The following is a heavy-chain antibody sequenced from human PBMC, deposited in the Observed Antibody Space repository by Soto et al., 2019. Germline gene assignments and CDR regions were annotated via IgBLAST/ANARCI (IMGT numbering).Heavy chain of an antibody. CDR3: AKDLYQYCGGDCYTYFDY. Sequence: LRLSCAASGFTFSSYGMHWVRQAPGKGLEWVAVISYDGSNKYYADSVKGRFTISRDNSKNTLYLQMNSLRAEDTAVYYCAKDLYQYCGGDCYTYFDYWGQGTLVTVSS. D-gene: IGHD2-21*02. CDR1: GFTFSSYG. V-gene: IGHV3-30*18. CDR2: ISYDGSNK. J-gene: IGHJ4*02.